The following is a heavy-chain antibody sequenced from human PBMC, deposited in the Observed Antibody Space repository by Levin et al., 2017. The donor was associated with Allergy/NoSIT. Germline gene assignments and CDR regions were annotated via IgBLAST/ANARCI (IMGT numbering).Heavy chain of an antibody. V-gene: IGHV4-59*01. D-gene: IGHD7-27*01. Sequence: SQTLSLTCAVSGGSISSYYWSWIRQPPGKGLEWIGYIYYSGSTNYNPSLKSRVTISVDTSKNQFSLKLSSVTAADTAVYYCARDVWGAGANWFDPWGQGTLVTVSS. CDR1: GGSISSYY. J-gene: IGHJ5*02. CDR2: IYYSGST. CDR3: ARDVWGAGANWFDP.